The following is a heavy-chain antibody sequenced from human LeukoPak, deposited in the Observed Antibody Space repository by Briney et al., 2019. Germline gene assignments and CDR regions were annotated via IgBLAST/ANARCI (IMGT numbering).Heavy chain of an antibody. CDR3: TREGGVGAADAGY. J-gene: IGHJ4*02. CDR2: IADDGVST. V-gene: IGHV3-21*06. D-gene: IGHD1-26*01. Sequence: GGSLRLSCVASGFSFSGASMNWVRQAPGQGLEWVSSIADDGVSTYYAESVKGRFTISRDNSKNTLLLHMDSLRVDDTGLYYCTREGGVGAADAGYWGQGTLVAVSS. CDR1: GFSFSGAS.